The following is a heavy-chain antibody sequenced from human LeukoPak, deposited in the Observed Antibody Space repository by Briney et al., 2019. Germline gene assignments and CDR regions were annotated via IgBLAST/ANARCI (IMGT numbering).Heavy chain of an antibody. J-gene: IGHJ4*02. D-gene: IGHD5-24*01. CDR1: GGTFTSYA. CDR3: ARMDGYNRMFDY. CDR2: IILIFGAA. V-gene: IGHV1-69*05. Sequence: SVKVSCKASGGTFTSYAISWVRQTPGQGLEWMGGIILIFGAANSTQTFQGTVTLTTDASPSTACMDMSRPRYQGTEAYNSARMDGYNRMFDYWGQGTLVTVSS.